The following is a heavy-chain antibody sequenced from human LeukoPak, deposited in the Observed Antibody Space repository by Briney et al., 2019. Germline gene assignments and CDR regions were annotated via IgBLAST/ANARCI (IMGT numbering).Heavy chain of an antibody. D-gene: IGHD2-2*03. CDR3: AQGGYCSSTSCLGYFDY. CDR1: GFTFSSYA. J-gene: IGHJ4*02. CDR2: ISGSGGST. Sequence: GGSLRLSCAASGFTFSSYAMSWVRQAPGKGLEWVSAISGSGGSTYYADSVKGRFTISRDNSKNTLYLQMNSLRAEDTAVYYCAQGGYCSSTSCLGYFDYWGQGTLVTVSS. V-gene: IGHV3-23*01.